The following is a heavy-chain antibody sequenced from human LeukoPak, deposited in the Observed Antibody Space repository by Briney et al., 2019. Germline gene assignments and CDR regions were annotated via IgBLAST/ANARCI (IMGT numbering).Heavy chain of an antibody. CDR2: IYYSGST. D-gene: IGHD3-10*01. Sequence: SETLSLTCTVSGGSISSYYWSWIRQPPGKGLEWIGYIYYSGSTNYNPSLKSRVTISVDTSKNQFSLKLSSVTAADTAVYYCASGYYGSGSYYSRYYYYYMDVWGKGTTVTVSS. CDR3: ASGYYGSGSYYSRYYYYYMDV. CDR1: GGSISSYY. J-gene: IGHJ6*03. V-gene: IGHV4-59*01.